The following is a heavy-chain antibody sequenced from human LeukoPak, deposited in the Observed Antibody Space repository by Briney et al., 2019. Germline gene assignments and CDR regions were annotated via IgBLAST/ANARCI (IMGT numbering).Heavy chain of an antibody. V-gene: IGHV3-23*01. CDR1: GFTFDNYA. J-gene: IGHJ1*01. D-gene: IGHD2-2*02. CDR2: ISSSGAST. CDR3: AKDLYPHGRAEYFQH. Sequence: GGSLRLSCEASGFTFDNYAMSWVRQAPGKGLEWVSAISSSGASTHYADSVKGRFTISRDNSKNTLFLHMNTLRADDMAVYYCAKDLYPHGRAEYFQHWGQGTLATVSS.